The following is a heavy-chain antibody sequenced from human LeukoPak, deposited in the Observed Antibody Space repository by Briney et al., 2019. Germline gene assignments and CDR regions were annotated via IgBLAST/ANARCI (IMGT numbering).Heavy chain of an antibody. D-gene: IGHD3-3*01. Sequence: PSETLSLTCAVYGGSFSGYYWSWIRQPPGKGLEWIGEINHSGSTNYNPSHESRVTISVDTSKNQFSLKLSSVTAADTAVYYCARSYDFWRKYNNWFDPWGQGTLVTVSS. CDR2: INHSGST. CDR1: GGSFSGYY. V-gene: IGHV4-34*01. CDR3: ARSYDFWRKYNNWFDP. J-gene: IGHJ5*02.